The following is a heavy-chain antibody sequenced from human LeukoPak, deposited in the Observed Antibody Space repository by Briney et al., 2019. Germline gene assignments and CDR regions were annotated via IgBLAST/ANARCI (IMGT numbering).Heavy chain of an antibody. CDR1: GGSIDTYY. Sequence: SSETLSLTCTVSGGSIDTYYWNWIRQPPGKGLEWIWYIYYSGSTNYNPSLKSRVTISVDTSKNQFSLKLSSVTAADTAVYYCAREMATLRAFDIWGQGTLVTVSS. J-gene: IGHJ3*02. D-gene: IGHD5-24*01. V-gene: IGHV4-59*01. CDR3: AREMATLRAFDI. CDR2: IYYSGST.